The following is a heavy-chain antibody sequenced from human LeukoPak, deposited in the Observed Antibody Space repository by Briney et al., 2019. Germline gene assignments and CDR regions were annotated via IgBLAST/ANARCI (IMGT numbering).Heavy chain of an antibody. CDR3: ASLLEQAGPAALGYYYYMDV. V-gene: IGHV1-46*01. CDR2: INPSGGST. Sequence: GASVKVSCKASGYTFTSYYMHWVRQAPGQGLEWMGIINPSGGSTSYAQKFQGRVTITADKSTSTAYMELSSLRSEDTAVYYCASLLEQAGPAALGYYYYMDVWGKGTTVTVSS. J-gene: IGHJ6*03. D-gene: IGHD6-19*01. CDR1: GYTFTSYY.